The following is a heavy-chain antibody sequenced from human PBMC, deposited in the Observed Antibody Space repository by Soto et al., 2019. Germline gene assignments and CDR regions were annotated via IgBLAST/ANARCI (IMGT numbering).Heavy chain of an antibody. V-gene: IGHV1-69*01. Sequence: QVQLVQSGAEVRKLGSSVKFSCKASGGTFSRHAISWVRQALGQGLEWMGGIIPTFGTANHAQKFQGRVTIIADESTSTAYMELSSLRSEDTAIYYCARGWGYDSSDYYYAYWGQGTLVIVSS. CDR3: ARGWGYDSSDYYYAY. J-gene: IGHJ4*02. D-gene: IGHD3-22*01. CDR1: GGTFSRHA. CDR2: IIPTFGTA.